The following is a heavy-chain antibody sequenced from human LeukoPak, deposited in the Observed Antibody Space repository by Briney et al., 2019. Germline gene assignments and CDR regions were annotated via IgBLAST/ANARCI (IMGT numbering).Heavy chain of an antibody. V-gene: IGHV1-2*02. D-gene: IGHD2-2*01. CDR2: INPNIGGP. CDR1: GYTFTGHY. J-gene: IGHJ6*02. CDR3: ARTKGYCTSTSCPGGMDV. Sequence: PWASVKVSCKASGYTFTGHYMQWVRSAPGQGLEWMGWINPNIGGPNYAQKFQGRVIMTRDTSTSTAYMELRRPTSDDTAVYYCARTKGYCTSTSCPGGMDVWGQGTTVTVS.